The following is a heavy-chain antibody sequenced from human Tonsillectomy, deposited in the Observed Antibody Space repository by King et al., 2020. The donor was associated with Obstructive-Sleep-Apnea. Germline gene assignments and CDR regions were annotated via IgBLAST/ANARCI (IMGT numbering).Heavy chain of an antibody. V-gene: IGHV1-8*01. J-gene: IGHJ3*02. CDR2: MNPNSGNT. Sequence: QLVQSGAEVKKPGASVKVSYKASGYTFTTYDINWVRQATGQGLEWLGWMNPNSGNTAYPQKFQGRVTMTRSTSISTAYMELSSLRSEDTAVYYCARGSRFFDIWGQGTMVTVSS. D-gene: IGHD3-3*01. CDR1: GYTFTTYD. CDR3: ARGSRFFDI.